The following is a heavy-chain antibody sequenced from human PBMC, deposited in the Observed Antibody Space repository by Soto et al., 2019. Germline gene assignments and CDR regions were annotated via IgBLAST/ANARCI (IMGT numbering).Heavy chain of an antibody. D-gene: IGHD3-22*01. CDR2: IWYDGSHE. V-gene: IGHV3-33*01. CDR1: GFIFSNYG. CDR3: ARDRYSYDSRAYQGVDWYFDL. Sequence: QVQLVESGGGVVQPGRSLRLSCAASGFIFSNYGMHWVRQAPGKGLEWVAVIWYDGSHESYADSVKGRFTISRDNSKNTLFLQMNSLRAEDTAVYYCARDRYSYDSRAYQGVDWYFDLWGRGTVVTVSS. J-gene: IGHJ2*01.